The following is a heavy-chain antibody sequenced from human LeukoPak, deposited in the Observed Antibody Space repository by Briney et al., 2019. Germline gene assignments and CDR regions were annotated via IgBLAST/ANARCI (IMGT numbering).Heavy chain of an antibody. CDR1: GFTFTSYW. D-gene: IGHD3-10*01. V-gene: IGHV3-7*02. CDR2: IKQDGSEM. J-gene: IGHJ4*02. Sequence: GGSLRLSCAASGFTFTSYWMSWVRQTPGKGLEWVASIKQDGSEMYYVDSVEGRFTISRDIAKNSLYLQMNSLRDEDTAVYYCARGLWFGEGEDYWGQGTLVTVSS. CDR3: ARGLWFGEGEDY.